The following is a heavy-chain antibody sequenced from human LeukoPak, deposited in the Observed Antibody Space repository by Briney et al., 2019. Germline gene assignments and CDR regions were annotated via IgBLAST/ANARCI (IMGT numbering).Heavy chain of an antibody. CDR3: ARDLGYSYGSWIDY. Sequence: SETLSLTCAVSGGSSSSSNWWSWVRQPPGKGLEWIGEIYHSGSTDYNPSLKSRVTISVDKSKNQFSLKLSSVTAADTAVYCARDLGYSYGSWIDYWGQGTLVTVSS. CDR1: GGSSSSSNW. J-gene: IGHJ4*02. D-gene: IGHD5-18*01. CDR2: IYHSGST. V-gene: IGHV4-4*02.